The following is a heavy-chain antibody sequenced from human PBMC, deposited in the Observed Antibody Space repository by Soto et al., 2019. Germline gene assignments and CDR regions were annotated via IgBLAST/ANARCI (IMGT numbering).Heavy chain of an antibody. CDR3: ARGLTYGAFAF. V-gene: IGHV1-18*01. D-gene: IGHD4-17*01. Sequence: QIQLVPSGPEVKKTGASVKVSCKASGYTITTFGINWVRQAPGQGLECMGCITAYDGKIKYAQTFHGRVTRTIDAPASTGYLELLGLRSAYTAVYFCARGLTYGAFAFWGQGTLVDVS. CDR1: GYTITTFG. CDR2: ITAYDGKI. J-gene: IGHJ4*02.